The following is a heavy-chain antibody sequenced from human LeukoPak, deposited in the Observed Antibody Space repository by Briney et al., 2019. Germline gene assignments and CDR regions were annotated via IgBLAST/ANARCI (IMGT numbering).Heavy chain of an antibody. CDR2: IYYSGST. J-gene: IGHJ5*02. CDR3: ARDTGQYASGTPGFTRFAP. V-gene: IGHV4-4*02. CDR1: GFTFSNAW. Sequence: GSLRLSCAACGFTFSNAWMSWVRQPPGKGLEWIGSIYYSGSTYYNPSLKSRVIVSLDTSKNQFSLKLTSVTAADTAVYYCARDTGQYASGTPGFTRFAPWGQGTLVTVSS. D-gene: IGHD3-10*01.